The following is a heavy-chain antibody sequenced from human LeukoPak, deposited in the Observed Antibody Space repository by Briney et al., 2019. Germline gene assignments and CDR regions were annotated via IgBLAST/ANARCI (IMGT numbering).Heavy chain of an antibody. D-gene: IGHD6-19*01. CDR2: IKSKTRGGTT. CDR3: TTSPVPGLDY. V-gene: IGHV3-15*01. Sequence: PGGSLRLSCAASGFTFSSAWMSWVRQAPGKGLEWVGRIKSKTRGGTTDYAAPVKGRFTISRDDSKNIFYLQMNSLKTEDTAVYYCTTSPVPGLDYWGQGTLVTVSS. J-gene: IGHJ4*02. CDR1: GFTFSSAW.